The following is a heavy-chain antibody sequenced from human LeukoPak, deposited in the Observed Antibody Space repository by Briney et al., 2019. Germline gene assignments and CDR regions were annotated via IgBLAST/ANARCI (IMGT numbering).Heavy chain of an antibody. J-gene: IGHJ4*02. D-gene: IGHD2-15*01. CDR2: IIPILGIA. Sequence: GASVKVSCKASGYTFIDYYIHWVRQAPGLGLEWMGRIIPILGIANYAQKFQGRVTITADKSTSTAYMELSSLRSEDTAVYYCARDHISVGYCSGGSCYKQGPFDYWGQGTLVTVSS. V-gene: IGHV1-69*04. CDR3: ARDHISVGYCSGGSCYKQGPFDY. CDR1: GYTFIDYY.